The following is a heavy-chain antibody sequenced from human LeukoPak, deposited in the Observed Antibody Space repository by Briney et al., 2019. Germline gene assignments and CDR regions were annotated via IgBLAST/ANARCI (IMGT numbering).Heavy chain of an antibody. J-gene: IGHJ4*02. CDR2: ISYDGNDK. V-gene: IGHV3-30*03. Sequence: GGSLRLSCAASGFTFNSYGMHWVRQAPGKGLEWVAVISYDGNDKFYRDSVKGRFTISRDNSKNTLYLQMSSLRAEDTAVYYCTRGGRNTSYYWYYWGQGTLVTVSS. CDR1: GFTFNSYG. CDR3: TRGGRNTSYYWYY. D-gene: IGHD1-26*01.